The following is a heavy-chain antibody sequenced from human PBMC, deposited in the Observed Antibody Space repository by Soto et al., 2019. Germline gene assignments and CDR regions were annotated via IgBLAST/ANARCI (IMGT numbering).Heavy chain of an antibody. J-gene: IGHJ6*02. D-gene: IGHD6-19*01. CDR2: INAANGNT. Sequence: APVGSCKASGYIFTNYAMHWVRQAPGQRLEWMGWINAANGNTKYSQKFQGRVTITRDTSASTAYMELSSLRSEDTAVYYCARGRYDSSGWWEPNGMDVWGQGTTVTVSS. V-gene: IGHV1-3*01. CDR1: GYIFTNYA. CDR3: ARGRYDSSGWWEPNGMDV.